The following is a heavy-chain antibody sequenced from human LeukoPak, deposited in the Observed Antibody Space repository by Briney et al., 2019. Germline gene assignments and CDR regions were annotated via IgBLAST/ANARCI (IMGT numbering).Heavy chain of an antibody. CDR2: INWNGGST. J-gene: IGHJ4*02. Sequence: GGSLGLSCAASGFTFDDYGMSWVRQAPGKGLEWVSGINWNGGSTGYADSVKGRFTISRDNAKNSLYLQMNSLRAEDTALYHCARVPYCGGDCYYFDYWGQGTLVTVSS. CDR1: GFTFDDYG. CDR3: ARVPYCGGDCYYFDY. D-gene: IGHD2-21*02. V-gene: IGHV3-20*01.